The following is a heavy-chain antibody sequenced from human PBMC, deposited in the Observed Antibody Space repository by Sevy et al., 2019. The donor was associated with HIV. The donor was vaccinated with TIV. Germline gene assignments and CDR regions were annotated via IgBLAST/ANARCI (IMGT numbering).Heavy chain of an antibody. CDR2: VSFASNDI. D-gene: IGHD3-10*01. CDR1: GFTFNSYT. J-gene: IGHJ3*01. Sequence: GGSLRLSCAASGFTFNSYTMNWVRQAPGKGLEWVSSVSFASNDIYYADSVRGRFTISRDNAKNSLYLQMNSVRAEDTAVYYCARPYGSGSWEAFDLWGQGTMVTVSS. CDR3: ARPYGSGSWEAFDL. V-gene: IGHV3-21*01.